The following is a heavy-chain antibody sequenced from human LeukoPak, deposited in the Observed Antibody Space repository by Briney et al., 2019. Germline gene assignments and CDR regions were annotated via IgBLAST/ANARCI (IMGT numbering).Heavy chain of an antibody. CDR3: AKSGIPTYVFNWFDP. Sequence: GGSLRLSCAASGFTFSNYALNWVRQAPGKGLEWVSSISVSGGDTYYADSVKGRFTISRDNSKNTLYLQMNSLRAEDRAVYYCAKSGIPTYVFNWFDPWGQGTLVTVSS. CDR1: GFTFSNYA. J-gene: IGHJ5*02. V-gene: IGHV3-23*01. D-gene: IGHD2-21*01. CDR2: ISVSGGDT.